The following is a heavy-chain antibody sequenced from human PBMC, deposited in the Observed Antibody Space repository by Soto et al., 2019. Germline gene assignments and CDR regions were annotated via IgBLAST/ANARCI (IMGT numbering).Heavy chain of an antibody. J-gene: IGHJ4*02. CDR1: GFTFSNFG. CDR3: AKDRDILMIYGTPEY. CDR2: ISYDGSSG. Sequence: QVHLVESGGGVVQPERSLRLSCAASGFTFSNFGMHWVRQAPGKGLEWVAVISYDGSSGYYGDSVKGRFTVSRDNSKNTLYLEMNSLKAEDTAVYYCAKDRDILMIYGTPEYWGQGALVTVSS. D-gene: IGHD3-9*01. V-gene: IGHV3-30*18.